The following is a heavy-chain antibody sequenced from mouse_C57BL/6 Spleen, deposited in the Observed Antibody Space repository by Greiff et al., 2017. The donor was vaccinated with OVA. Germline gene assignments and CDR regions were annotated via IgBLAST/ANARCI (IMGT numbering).Heavy chain of an antibody. CDR3: ARKGDFDD. Sequence: VQLQQPGAELVRPGSSVKLSCKASGYTFTSYWMHWVKQRPIQGLEWIGNIDPSDSETHYNQKFKDKATLTVDKSSSTAYMQLSSLTAEDSAVYYCARKGDFDDWGQGTTLTVSS. V-gene: IGHV1-52*01. J-gene: IGHJ2*01. CDR2: IDPSDSET. CDR1: GYTFTSYW.